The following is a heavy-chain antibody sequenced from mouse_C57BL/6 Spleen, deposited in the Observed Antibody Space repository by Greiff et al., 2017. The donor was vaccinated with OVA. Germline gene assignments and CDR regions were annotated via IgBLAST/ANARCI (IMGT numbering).Heavy chain of an antibody. CDR2: IDPSDSET. Sequence: VQLQQPGAELVRPGSSVKLSCKASGYTFTSYWMHWVKQRPIQGLEWIGNIDPSDSETHYNQKFKDKATLTVDKSSSTAYMQLSSLTSEDSAVYYCAREDYGNSYYFDYWGQGTTLTVSS. V-gene: IGHV1-52*01. J-gene: IGHJ2*01. CDR3: AREDYGNSYYFDY. CDR1: GYTFTSYW. D-gene: IGHD2-1*01.